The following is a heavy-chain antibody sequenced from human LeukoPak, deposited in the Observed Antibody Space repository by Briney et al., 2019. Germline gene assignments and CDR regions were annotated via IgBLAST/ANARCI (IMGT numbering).Heavy chain of an antibody. CDR1: GYSFTSYG. Sequence: ASVKVSCKTSGYSFTSYGISWVRQAPGQGLEWMGWISTYNGNTNYAQKLQGRVTMTTDTSTSTAYMELKSLRSEDTAVYYCARDHCSSTSCYPWGQGTLVTVSS. CDR2: ISTYNGNT. J-gene: IGHJ5*02. D-gene: IGHD2-2*01. CDR3: ARDHCSSTSCYP. V-gene: IGHV1-18*01.